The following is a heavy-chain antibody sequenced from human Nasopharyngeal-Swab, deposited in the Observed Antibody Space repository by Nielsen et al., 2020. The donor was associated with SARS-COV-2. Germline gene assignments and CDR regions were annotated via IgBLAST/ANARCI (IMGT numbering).Heavy chain of an antibody. D-gene: IGHD2-15*01. V-gene: IGHV1-46*01. J-gene: IGHJ5*02. Sequence: WVRHAPGQGFEWMGIINPGGGSARYSQNFQGRVTMTRERCMSTEYMQLNSLRSADTAVYYCAKGGDPRGVVAATDCFDPWGQGTLVTVSS. CDR2: INPGGGSA. CDR3: AKGGDPRGVVAATDCFDP.